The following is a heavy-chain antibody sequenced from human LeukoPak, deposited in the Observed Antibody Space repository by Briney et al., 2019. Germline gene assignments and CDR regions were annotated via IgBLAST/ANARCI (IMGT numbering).Heavy chain of an antibody. CDR1: GGSISSSNYY. V-gene: IGHV4-39*01. Sequence: SETLSLTCTVSGGSISSSNYYWGWIRQPPGKGLEWIGSIYYSGNTHYSPSLKSRVTISVDTSKNQFSLRLNSVTAADTAVYYCARQARITSLRLTWFDPWGQGTLVTV. D-gene: IGHD2-2*01. J-gene: IGHJ5*02. CDR2: IYYSGNT. CDR3: ARQARITSLRLTWFDP.